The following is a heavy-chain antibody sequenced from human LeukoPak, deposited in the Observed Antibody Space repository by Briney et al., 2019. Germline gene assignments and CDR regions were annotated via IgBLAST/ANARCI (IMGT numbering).Heavy chain of an antibody. D-gene: IGHD6-13*01. V-gene: IGHV1-18*01. Sequence: ASVKVSCKASGYTFTSYGISWVRQAPGQGLEWMGWISAYNGNTNYAQKFQGRVTITADKSTSTAYMELSSLRSEDTAVYYCARGGSSNRYGMDVWGQGTTVTVSS. J-gene: IGHJ6*02. CDR2: ISAYNGNT. CDR1: GYTFTSYG. CDR3: ARGGSSNRYGMDV.